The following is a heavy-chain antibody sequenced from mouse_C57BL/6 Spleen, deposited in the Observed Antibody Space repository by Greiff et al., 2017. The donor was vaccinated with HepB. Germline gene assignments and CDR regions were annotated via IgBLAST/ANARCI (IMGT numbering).Heavy chain of an antibody. CDR2: IYPGDGDT. D-gene: IGHD1-2*01. CDR3: ARKKDYGFAY. CDR1: GYAFSSSW. J-gene: IGHJ3*01. V-gene: IGHV1-82*01. Sequence: VKLMESGPELVKPGASVKISCKASGYAFSSSWMNWVKQRPGKGLEWIGRIYPGDGDTNYNGKFKGKATLTADKSSSTAYMQLSSLTSEDSAVYFCARKKDYGFAYWGQGTLVTVSA.